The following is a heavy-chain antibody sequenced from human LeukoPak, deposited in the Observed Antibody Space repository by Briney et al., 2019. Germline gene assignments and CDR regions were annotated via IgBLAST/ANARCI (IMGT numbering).Heavy chain of an antibody. CDR3: TSAPPPEAVTPLYYYYYYMDV. J-gene: IGHJ6*03. CDR1: GFTFSDYY. D-gene: IGHD4-11*01. V-gene: IGHV3-11*01. Sequence: GGSLRLSCAAYGFTFSDYYMSWIRQAPGKGLEWVSYISSSGSTIYYADSVKGRFTISRDDSKNTAYLQMNSLKTEDTAVYYCTSAPPPEAVTPLYYYYYYMDVWGKGTTVTVSS. CDR2: ISSSGSTI.